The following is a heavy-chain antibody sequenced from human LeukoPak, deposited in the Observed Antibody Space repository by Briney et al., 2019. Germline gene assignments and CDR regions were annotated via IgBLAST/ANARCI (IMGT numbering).Heavy chain of an antibody. V-gene: IGHV3-23*01. CDR1: GFTFSSYA. CDR2: VSGSGGST. J-gene: IGHJ5*02. CDR3: ARDGNYYVSGTSNWFDP. D-gene: IGHD3-10*01. Sequence: PGGSLRLSCVASGFTFSSYAMSRVRQAPGKGLEWVSCVSGSGGSTWYADSVKGRFTISRDNSKNTLYLQMKSLRDEDTAIYYCARDGNYYVSGTSNWFDPWGQGTLVTVSS.